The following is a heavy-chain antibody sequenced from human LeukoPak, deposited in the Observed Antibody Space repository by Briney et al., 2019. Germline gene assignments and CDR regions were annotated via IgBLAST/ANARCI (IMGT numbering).Heavy chain of an antibody. CDR1: GFTFSDTW. V-gene: IGHV3-23*01. Sequence: GGSLRLSCAASGFTFSDTWMHWVRQAPGKGLEWVSAISGSGGSTYYADSVKGRFTISRDNSKNTLYLQMNSLRAEDTAVYYCARRRWSDDELVGYYWGQGTLVTVSS. J-gene: IGHJ4*02. CDR2: ISGSGGST. D-gene: IGHD2-15*01. CDR3: ARRRWSDDELVGYY.